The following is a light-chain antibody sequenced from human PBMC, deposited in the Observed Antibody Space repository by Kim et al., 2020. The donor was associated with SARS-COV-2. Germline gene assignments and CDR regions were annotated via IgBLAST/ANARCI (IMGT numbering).Light chain of an antibody. CDR2: SAS. V-gene: IGKV3-15*01. Sequence: SVSPGERATLSCRASQSISSNLAWYLQNPGQAPSLLVYSASTRATAIPARFSGSGSGTEFTLTISSLQSEDFAVYYCQQYSYWPYTFGQGTKLDI. J-gene: IGKJ2*01. CDR1: QSISSN. CDR3: QQYSYWPYT.